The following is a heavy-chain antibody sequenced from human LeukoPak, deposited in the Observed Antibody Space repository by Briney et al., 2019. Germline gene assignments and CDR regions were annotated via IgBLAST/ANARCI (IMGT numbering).Heavy chain of an antibody. CDR1: GFTFSSHW. J-gene: IGHJ4*02. D-gene: IGHD3-10*01. CDR2: IKQDGSEV. Sequence: GGSLRLSCVGSGFTFSSHWMSWIRQAPGKGLEWVANIKQDGSEVDYVDSVKGRFTISRDNAKNSLFLQMNSLRAEDTAVYYCARDFIWGQGTLVTVSS. V-gene: IGHV3-7*05. CDR3: ARDFI.